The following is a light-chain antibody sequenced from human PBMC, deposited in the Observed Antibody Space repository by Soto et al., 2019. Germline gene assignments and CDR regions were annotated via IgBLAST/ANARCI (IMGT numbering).Light chain of an antibody. J-gene: IGLJ3*02. CDR2: EVT. CDR3: SSYEGSNNLV. CDR1: SSDVGGYNY. Sequence: QSALTQPPSASGSPGQSVTTSCTGTSSDVGGYNYVSWYQQHPGKAPKLMIYEVTKRPSGVPDRFSGSKSGNTASLTVSGLQAEDEADYYCSSYEGSNNLVFGGGTKLTVL. V-gene: IGLV2-8*01.